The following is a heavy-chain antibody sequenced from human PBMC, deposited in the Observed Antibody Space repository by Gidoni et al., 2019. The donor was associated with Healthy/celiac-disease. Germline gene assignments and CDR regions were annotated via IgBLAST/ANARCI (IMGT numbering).Heavy chain of an antibody. CDR2: ISGSGGST. Sequence: EVQLLESGGGLVQHGGSLRLSCAASGFTFSSYAMSWVRQAPGKGLELVSAISGSGGSTYYADSVKGRFTISRDNSKNTLYLQMNSLRAEDTAVYYCAKGRGVVRGYFDYWGQGTLVTVSS. D-gene: IGHD2-21*01. J-gene: IGHJ4*02. V-gene: IGHV3-23*01. CDR1: GFTFSSYA. CDR3: AKGRGVVRGYFDY.